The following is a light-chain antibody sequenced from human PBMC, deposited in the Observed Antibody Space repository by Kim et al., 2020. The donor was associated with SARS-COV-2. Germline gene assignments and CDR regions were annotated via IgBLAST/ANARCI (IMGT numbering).Light chain of an antibody. Sequence: ELTQPPSASGTPGQRATISCSGSSSNIGSNYVYWYQQLPGTAPKLLIYRNNQRPSGVPDRFSGSKSGTSASLAISGLRSEDEADYCCAAWDDSLSGVVFGGGAQLAGL. V-gene: IGLV1-47*01. CDR2: RNN. CDR1: SSNIGSNY. CDR3: AAWDDSLSGVV. J-gene: IGLJ2*01.